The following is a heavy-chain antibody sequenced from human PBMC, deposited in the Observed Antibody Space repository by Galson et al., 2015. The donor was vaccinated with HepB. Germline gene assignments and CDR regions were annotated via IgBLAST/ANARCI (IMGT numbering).Heavy chain of an antibody. V-gene: IGHV1-46*02. D-gene: IGHD3-22*01. Sequence: SVKVSCKASGYTFNSYYMHWVRQAPGQGLEWMGIINPSGGSTSYAQKFKGRVTMTRDTSTSTVYMELSSLRSEDTAVYYCARVTYYYDSSGYYYFPPLGFWGQGTLVTVSS. CDR1: GYTFNSYY. CDR3: ARVTYYYDSSGYYYFPPLGF. J-gene: IGHJ4*02. CDR2: INPSGGST.